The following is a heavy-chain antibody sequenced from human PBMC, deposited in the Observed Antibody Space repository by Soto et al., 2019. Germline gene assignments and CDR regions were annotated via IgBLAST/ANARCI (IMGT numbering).Heavy chain of an antibody. Sequence: GGSLRLSCAASGFTFSNAWMSWVRQAPGKGLEWVGRIKSKTDGGTTDYAAPVKGRFTISRDDSKNTLYLQMNSLKTEDTAVYYCTTEMGIAAAGKFDYWGQGTLVTVSS. CDR1: GFTFSNAW. V-gene: IGHV3-15*01. D-gene: IGHD6-13*01. CDR2: IKSKTDGGTT. CDR3: TTEMGIAAAGKFDY. J-gene: IGHJ4*02.